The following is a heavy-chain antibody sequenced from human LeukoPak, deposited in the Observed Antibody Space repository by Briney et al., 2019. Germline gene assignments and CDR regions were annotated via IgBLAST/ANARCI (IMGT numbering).Heavy chain of an antibody. J-gene: IGHJ3*02. Sequence: PSETLSLTCTVSGGSISSSSYYWGWIRQPPGKGLEWIGSIYYSGSTYYNPSLKSRVTISVDTSKTQFSLKLSSVTAADTAVYYCARGHPLAVAEEAFDIWGQGTMVTVSS. V-gene: IGHV4-39*07. CDR1: GGSISSSSYY. CDR3: ARGHPLAVAEEAFDI. D-gene: IGHD6-19*01. CDR2: IYYSGST.